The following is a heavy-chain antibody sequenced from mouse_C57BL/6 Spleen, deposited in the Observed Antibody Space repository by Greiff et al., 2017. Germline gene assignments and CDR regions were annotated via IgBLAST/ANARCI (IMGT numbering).Heavy chain of an antibody. CDR1: GYTFTSYW. CDR2: IDPSDSYT. Sequence: QVQLKQPGAELVKPGASVKLSCKASGYTFTSYWMQWVKQRPGQGLEWIGEIDPSDSYTNYNQKFKGKATLTVDTSSSTAYMQLSSLTSEDSAVYYCARSLGLRRGLAYWGQGTLVTVSA. J-gene: IGHJ3*01. CDR3: ARSLGLRRGLAY. D-gene: IGHD2-4*01. V-gene: IGHV1-50*01.